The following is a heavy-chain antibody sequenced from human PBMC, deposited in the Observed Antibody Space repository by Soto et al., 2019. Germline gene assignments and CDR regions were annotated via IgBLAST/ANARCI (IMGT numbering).Heavy chain of an antibody. J-gene: IGHJ6*02. D-gene: IGHD5-18*01. Sequence: PSETLSLTCTVSGGSISSYYWSWIRQPPGKGLEWIGYIYYSGSTNYNPSLKSRVTISVDTSKNQFSLKLSSVTAADTAVYYCAGSDTAMDSYYYYYGMDVWGQGTTVTVYS. CDR2: IYYSGST. CDR1: GGSISSYY. CDR3: AGSDTAMDSYYYYYGMDV. V-gene: IGHV4-59*01.